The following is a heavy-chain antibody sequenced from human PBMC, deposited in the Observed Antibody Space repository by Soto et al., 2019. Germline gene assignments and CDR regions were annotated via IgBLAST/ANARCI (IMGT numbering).Heavy chain of an antibody. Sequence: EVQLVESGGGLVKPGGSLRLSCAASGFTFSNYNMNWVRQAPGKGLEWVSSISGSSTYLYYADSVKGRFTISRDNAKNSLFLQMNSLRADDTAVYYCARDYLDIVARDGFDIWGQGTMVTVSS. CDR1: GFTFSNYN. J-gene: IGHJ3*02. D-gene: IGHD5-12*01. CDR3: ARDYLDIVARDGFDI. V-gene: IGHV3-21*01. CDR2: ISGSSTYL.